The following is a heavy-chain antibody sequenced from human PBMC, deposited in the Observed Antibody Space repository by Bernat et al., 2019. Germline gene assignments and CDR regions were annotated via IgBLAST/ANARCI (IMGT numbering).Heavy chain of an antibody. J-gene: IGHJ4*02. V-gene: IGHV3-30-3*01. CDR1: GFTFSSYA. CDR2: ISYDGSNK. D-gene: IGHD6-13*01. Sequence: QVQLVESGGGVVQPGRSLRLSCAASGFTFSSYAMHWVRQAPGKGLEWVAVISYDGSNKYYADSVKGRFTISRDNSKNTLYLQMNSLRAEDTAVYYCARPQQLVLAAPTVDWGQGTLVTVSS. CDR3: ARPQQLVLAAPTVD.